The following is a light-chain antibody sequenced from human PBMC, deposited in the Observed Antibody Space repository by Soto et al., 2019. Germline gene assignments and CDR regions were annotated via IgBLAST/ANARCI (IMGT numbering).Light chain of an antibody. CDR2: DVS. CDR1: SSDVGGYNY. Sequence: QSVLTQPASVSGSPGQSITISCTGSSSDVGGYNYVSWYQQYPGKAPKLMVYDVSHRPSGVSYRFSGSKSGNTASLTISGLQPEDEADYYCSSYTTSDTYFFGTGTKLTVL. CDR3: SSYTTSDTYF. V-gene: IGLV2-14*03. J-gene: IGLJ1*01.